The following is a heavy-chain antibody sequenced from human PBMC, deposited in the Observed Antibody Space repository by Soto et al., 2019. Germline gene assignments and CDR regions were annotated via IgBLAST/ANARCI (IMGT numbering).Heavy chain of an antibody. CDR3: AIDLGRKETYYYDRSGSFDY. D-gene: IGHD3-22*01. V-gene: IGHV3-21*01. CDR2: ISSSSSYI. CDR1: GFTFSSYS. Sequence: GGSLRLSCAASGFTFSSYSMNWVRQPPGKGLERVSSISSSSSYIYYADSVKGRFTISRDNAKNSLYLQMNSLRAEDTAVYFFAIDLGRKETYYYDRSGSFDYWGQGTLVTVSS. J-gene: IGHJ4*02.